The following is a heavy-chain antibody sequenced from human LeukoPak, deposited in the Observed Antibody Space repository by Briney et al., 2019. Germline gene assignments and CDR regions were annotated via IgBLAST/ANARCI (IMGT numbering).Heavy chain of an antibody. V-gene: IGHV4-59*08. D-gene: IGHD5-24*01. CDR2: IYYSGST. J-gene: IGHJ4*02. CDR3: ARSPHGYPFDY. Sequence: PSETLSLTCTVSGGSISSYYWSWIRQPPGKGLEWIGYIYYSGSTNYNPSLKSRVTISVDTSKNQFSLKLSSVTAADTAVYYCARSPHGYPFDYWGQGTLVTVSS. CDR1: GGSISSYY.